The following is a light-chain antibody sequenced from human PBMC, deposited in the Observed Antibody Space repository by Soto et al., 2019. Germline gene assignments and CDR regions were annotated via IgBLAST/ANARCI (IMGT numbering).Light chain of an antibody. CDR3: TSYAGGNNV. CDR2: EVN. V-gene: IGLV2-8*01. Sequence: QSVLTQPPSASGSPGQSVTISCTGTSSDVGGYNYVSWYQQYPGKVPKLMVYEVNKRPSGVPDRFSGSKSGNTASLTVSGLQAYDEADYYCTSYAGGNNVFGTGTKVTVL. J-gene: IGLJ1*01. CDR1: SSDVGGYNY.